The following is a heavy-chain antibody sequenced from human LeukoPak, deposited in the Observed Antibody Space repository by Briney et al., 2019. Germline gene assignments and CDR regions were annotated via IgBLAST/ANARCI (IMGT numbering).Heavy chain of an antibody. J-gene: IGHJ4*02. Sequence: GGSLRLSCVASGFTFGHNAMAWVRQAPGKRLEWVYALSGSGGDTFYTDSVKGRFTISRDNSKNTLYLQLSRLRPDDTAVYYCAKGAPSSSSIFDFWGPGTLVTVSS. CDR1: GFTFGHNA. V-gene: IGHV3-23*01. CDR2: LSGSGGDT. CDR3: AKGAPSSSSIFDF. D-gene: IGHD6-6*01.